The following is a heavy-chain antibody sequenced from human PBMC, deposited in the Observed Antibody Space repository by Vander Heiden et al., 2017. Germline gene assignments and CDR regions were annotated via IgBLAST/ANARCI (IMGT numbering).Heavy chain of an antibody. CDR2: LDEYGNNR. Sequence: EVQLVESGGGRVQPGGSLRLSCAVSGFPFHNYWMHWLRQVQGKGLVWVSRLDEYGNNRDYAASVKGRFTISRDNANNMLYLQMNSLRPEDTAIYYCARDVGGAGSDWGQGTLVTVSS. V-gene: IGHV3-74*01. D-gene: IGHD1-26*01. J-gene: IGHJ4*02. CDR1: GFPFHNYW. CDR3: ARDVGGAGSD.